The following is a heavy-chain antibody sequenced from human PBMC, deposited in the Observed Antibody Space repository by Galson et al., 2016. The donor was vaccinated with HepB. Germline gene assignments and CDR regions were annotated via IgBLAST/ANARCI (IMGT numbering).Heavy chain of an antibody. CDR1: GDSINSSNW. V-gene: IGHV4-4*02. J-gene: IGHJ5*02. CDR3: ARRWALRFDP. D-gene: IGHD1-26*01. Sequence: SETLSLTCAVSGDSINSSNWWSWVRQPPGKGLEWIGEIYHSESTIYNPSLKSRVTISVDKSKNQFSLKVSSVTAADTAVYYCARRWALRFDPWGQGTLVTVSS. CDR2: IYHSEST.